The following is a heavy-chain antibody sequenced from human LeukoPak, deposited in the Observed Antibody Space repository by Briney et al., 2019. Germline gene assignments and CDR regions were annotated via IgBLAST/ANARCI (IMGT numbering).Heavy chain of an antibody. CDR2: IYYSGST. J-gene: IGHJ6*03. V-gene: IGHV4-39*07. CDR3: ARVSWYYYYYMDV. Sequence: SETLSLTCTVSGGSISSSSYYWGWIRQPPGKGLEWVGSIYYSGSTYYNPSLKSRVTISVDTSKNQFSLKLSSVTAADTAVYYCARVSWYYYYYMDVWGKGTTVTVSS. D-gene: IGHD5/OR15-5a*01. CDR1: GGSISSSSYY.